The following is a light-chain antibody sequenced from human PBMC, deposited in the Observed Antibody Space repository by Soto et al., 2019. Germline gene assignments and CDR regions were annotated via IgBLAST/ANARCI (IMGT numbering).Light chain of an antibody. Sequence: QSVLTQPPSASGTPGQRVTISCSGGSYNIGKNLVYWYQQRPGTAPKLLIFKTDARPSGVPERFSGSNSGSSASLAISGLRSEDEADYYCQSYDISLHNYVFGTGTKLTVL. J-gene: IGLJ1*01. V-gene: IGLV1-47*01. CDR2: KTD. CDR3: QSYDISLHNYV. CDR1: SYNIGKNL.